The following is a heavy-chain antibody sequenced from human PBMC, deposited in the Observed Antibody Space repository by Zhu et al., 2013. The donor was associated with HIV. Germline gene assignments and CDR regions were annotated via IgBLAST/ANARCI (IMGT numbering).Heavy chain of an antibody. CDR3: AREGPDIRAFDT. J-gene: IGHJ3*02. Sequence: QVQMVQSGAEVKKPGASVKVSCKASGYTFTGYYMNWVRQAPGQGLEWMGWINPNNGATDFAQKFQGRVTMTRDTSISTAYMELSRLTSDDTAVYYCAREGPDIRAFDTWGQGTMVTVSS. CDR1: GYTFTGYY. V-gene: IGHV1-2*02. CDR2: INPNNGAT.